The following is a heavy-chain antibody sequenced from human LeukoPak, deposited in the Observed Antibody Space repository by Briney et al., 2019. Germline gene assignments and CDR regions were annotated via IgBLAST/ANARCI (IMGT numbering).Heavy chain of an antibody. CDR2: IYTSGTI. CDR1: GGSLSSYY. Sequence: SETLSLTCAVSGGSLSSYYWSWIRQPAGTALEWIGRIYTSGTITYNPSLKSRVTMSVDTSKNQFSLKLSSVTAADTAVYYCARPDGSTYDYWGQGTLVTVSS. D-gene: IGHD4-11*01. V-gene: IGHV4-4*07. J-gene: IGHJ4*02. CDR3: ARPDGSTYDY.